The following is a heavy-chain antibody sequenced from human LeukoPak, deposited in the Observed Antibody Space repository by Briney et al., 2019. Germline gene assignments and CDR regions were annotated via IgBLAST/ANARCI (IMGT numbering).Heavy chain of an antibody. CDR2: IKQDGSEK. V-gene: IGHV3-7*01. CDR3: ARDTAYCGGDCPPGYYFDY. CDR1: GFTFSGYW. J-gene: IGHJ4*02. Sequence: GGSLRLSCAASGFTFSGYWMSWVRQAPGKGLEWVANIKQDGSEKYYVDSVKGRFTISRDNAKNSLYLQMNSLRAEDTAVYYCARDTAYCGGDCPPGYYFDYWGQGTLVTVSS. D-gene: IGHD2-21*02.